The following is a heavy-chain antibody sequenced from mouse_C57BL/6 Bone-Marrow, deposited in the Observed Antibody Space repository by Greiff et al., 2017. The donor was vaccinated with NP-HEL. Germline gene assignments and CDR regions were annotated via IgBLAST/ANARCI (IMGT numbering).Heavy chain of an antibody. Sequence: QVHVKQSGAELVKPGASVKLSCKASGYTFTEYTIHWVKQRSGQGLEWIGWFYPGSGSIKYNEKFKDKATLTADKSSSTVYMELSRLTSEDSAVYFCARHEEGYYYGSSLYYFDYWGQGTTLTVSS. CDR2: FYPGSGSI. J-gene: IGHJ2*01. V-gene: IGHV1-62-2*01. CDR1: GYTFTEYT. D-gene: IGHD1-1*01. CDR3: ARHEEGYYYGSSLYYFDY.